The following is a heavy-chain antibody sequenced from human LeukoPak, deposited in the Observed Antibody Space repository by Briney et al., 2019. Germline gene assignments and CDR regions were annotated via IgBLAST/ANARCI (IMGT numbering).Heavy chain of an antibody. V-gene: IGHV3-30-3*01. J-gene: IGHJ4*02. CDR3: AREAIVGANVDY. Sequence: GGSLRLSCAASGFTFSSYAMHWVRQAPGKGLEWVTIISYDGSNKYYADSVKGRFTISRDNSKTTLYLQMNSLRAEDTAMYYCAREAIVGANVDYWGQGTLVTVSS. CDR2: ISYDGSNK. CDR1: GFTFSSYA. D-gene: IGHD1-26*01.